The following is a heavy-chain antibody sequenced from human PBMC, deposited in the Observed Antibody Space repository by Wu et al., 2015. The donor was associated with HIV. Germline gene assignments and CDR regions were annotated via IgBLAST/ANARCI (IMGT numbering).Heavy chain of an antibody. CDR2: IIPIFGTA. Sequence: QVQLVQSGAEVKKPGSSVKVSCKASEALQQLCYQLGXTGPGQGLEWMGGIIPIFGTANYAQKFQGRVTITTDESTSTAYMELSSLRSEDTAVYYCARERAAAGSSTNPNFDYWGQGTLVTVSS. J-gene: IGHJ4*02. CDR1: EALQQLC. V-gene: IGHV1-69*05. CDR3: ARERAAAGSSTNPNFDY. D-gene: IGHD6-13*01.